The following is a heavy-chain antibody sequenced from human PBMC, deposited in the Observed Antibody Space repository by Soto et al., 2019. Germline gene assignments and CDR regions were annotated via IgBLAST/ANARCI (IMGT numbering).Heavy chain of an antibody. CDR2: ISYDGSNK. CDR3: ARGGKVGFLEWLSPYYYYGMDV. V-gene: IGHV3-30-3*01. J-gene: IGHJ6*02. Sequence: XGSLSLSCQAAGVTFSSYAMHWVRQAPGKGLDWVAVISYDGSNKYYADSVKGRFTISRDNSKNTLYLQMNSLRAEDTAVYYCARGGKVGFLEWLSPYYYYGMDVWGQGNTVTVSS. CDR1: GVTFSSYA. D-gene: IGHD3-3*01.